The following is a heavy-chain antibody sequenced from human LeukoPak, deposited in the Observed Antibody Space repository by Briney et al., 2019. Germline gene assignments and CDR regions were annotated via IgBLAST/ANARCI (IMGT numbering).Heavy chain of an antibody. V-gene: IGHV1-69*04. CDR1: GGTFGSYA. D-gene: IGHD1-7*01. CDR2: IIPILGIA. J-gene: IGHJ4*02. Sequence: ASVKVSCKASGGTFGSYAISWVRQAPGQGLEWMGRIIPILGIANYAQKFQGRVTITADKSTSTAYMELSSLRSEDTAVYYCARSNLELRSPFDYWGQGTLVTVSS. CDR3: ARSNLELRSPFDY.